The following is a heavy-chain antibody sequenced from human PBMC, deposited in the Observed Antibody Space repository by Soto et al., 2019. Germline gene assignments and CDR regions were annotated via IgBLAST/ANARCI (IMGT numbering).Heavy chain of an antibody. V-gene: IGHV3-23*01. D-gene: IGHD3-3*01. CDR3: AKDARAYDFWSGYLNFDY. J-gene: IGHJ4*02. Sequence: PGGSLRLSCAASGFTFSSYAMSWVRQAPGKGLEWVSAISGSGGSTYYADSVKGRFTISRDNSKNTLYLQMNSLRAEDTAVYYCAKDARAYDFWSGYLNFDYWGQGTLVTVSS. CDR2: ISGSGGST. CDR1: GFTFSSYA.